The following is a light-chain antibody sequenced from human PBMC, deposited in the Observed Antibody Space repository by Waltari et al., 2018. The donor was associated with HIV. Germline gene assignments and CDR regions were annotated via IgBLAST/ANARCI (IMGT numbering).Light chain of an antibody. J-gene: IGLJ2*01. Sequence: QSALTQPASVSGSPGQSITISCTGTSSDVGGYNYVSWYQQHPGKAPKLMIYEVSNRPSGVSNRFSGSKSGNTASLTISGLQAEDEADYYCSSYTSSSVVFGGGTKLTVI. CDR2: EVS. CDR3: SSYTSSSVV. V-gene: IGLV2-14*01. CDR1: SSDVGGYNY.